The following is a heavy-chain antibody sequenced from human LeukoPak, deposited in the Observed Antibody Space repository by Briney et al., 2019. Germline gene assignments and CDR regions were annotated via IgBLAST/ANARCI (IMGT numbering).Heavy chain of an antibody. CDR1: GFSFSSYW. CDR2: IKQDEREK. D-gene: IGHD5-24*01. CDR3: ARDFSDQLITGERWLQFSGHAFDI. J-gene: IGHJ3*02. V-gene: IGHV3-7*01. Sequence: GGSLRLSCAASGFSFSSYWMSWVRQAPGKGLEWVANIKQDEREKYYVDSVKGRFTMSRDNAKNSLYLQMNSLRAEDTAVYYCARDFSDQLITGERWLQFSGHAFDIWGQGTMVTVSS.